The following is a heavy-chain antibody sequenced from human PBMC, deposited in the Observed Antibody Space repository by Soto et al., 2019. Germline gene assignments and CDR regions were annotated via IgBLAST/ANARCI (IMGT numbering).Heavy chain of an antibody. CDR2: IKQDGSQK. CDR3: ARDGYYYDTDV. Sequence: GGSLRVSCAASGFTFGSYWMSWVLQAPGQGLEWVANIKQDGSQKYYVDSVKGRFTISRDKAKNSLYLQMNNMRADDTAVYYCARDGYYYDTDVWGQGTTVTVSS. J-gene: IGHJ6*02. V-gene: IGHV3-7*03. CDR1: GFTFGSYW.